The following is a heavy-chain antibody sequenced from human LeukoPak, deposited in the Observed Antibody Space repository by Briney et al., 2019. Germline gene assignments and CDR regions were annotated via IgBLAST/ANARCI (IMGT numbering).Heavy chain of an antibody. CDR3: ARGGYDSSGYYLSSFDY. Sequence: ASVKVSCKASGYTFTSYGISWVRQAPGQGLEWMGWISAYNGNTNYAQKLQGRVTMTTDTSTSTAYMALRSLRSDDTAVYYCARGGYDSSGYYLSSFDYWGQGTLVTVSS. D-gene: IGHD3-22*01. J-gene: IGHJ4*02. CDR2: ISAYNGNT. V-gene: IGHV1-18*01. CDR1: GYTFTSYG.